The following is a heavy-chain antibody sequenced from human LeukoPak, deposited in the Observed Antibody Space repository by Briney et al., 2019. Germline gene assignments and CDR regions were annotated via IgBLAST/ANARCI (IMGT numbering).Heavy chain of an antibody. CDR3: VRDSYYYDSSNKLKY. V-gene: IGHV3-74*01. CDR1: GFTFSNYW. D-gene: IGHD3-22*01. Sequence: GGSLRLSCAVSGFTFSNYWMYWVRQAPGKGLVWVSRINSDGNRRNYADSVKGRFNISRDNAKSSLFLQMDGLRVEDTAVYYCVRDSYYYDSSNKLKYWGQGTLVTVSS. CDR2: INSDGNRR. J-gene: IGHJ4*02.